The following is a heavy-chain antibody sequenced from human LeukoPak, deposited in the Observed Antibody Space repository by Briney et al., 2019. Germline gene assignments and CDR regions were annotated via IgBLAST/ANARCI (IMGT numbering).Heavy chain of an antibody. V-gene: IGHV4-34*01. CDR1: GASLSGYY. CDR2: INHSGSN. CDR3: ARGPSLFY. Sequence: SETLSLTCALYGASLSGYYWGWVRPPPEEGGGWVGEINHSGSNNYNPSLKRRGNITVDTSKNQFSLQLSSVTAADTAVYYCARGPSLFYWGEGSLVTVSS. J-gene: IGHJ4*02.